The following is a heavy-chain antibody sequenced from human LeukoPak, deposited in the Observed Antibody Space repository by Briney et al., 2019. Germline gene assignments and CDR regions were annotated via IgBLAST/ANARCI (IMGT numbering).Heavy chain of an antibody. Sequence: SETLSLTCTVSGGSISSSSYYWGWIRQPPGKGLEWIGSLFYTGSPYYNPSLTSRISMSIDTSKNQFSLKLSSVTAADTAVYYCASDIVVADGFFHSWGQGTPVTVSS. CDR3: ASDIVVADGFFHS. D-gene: IGHD3-22*01. CDR1: GGSISSSSYY. J-gene: IGHJ4*02. CDR2: LFYTGSP. V-gene: IGHV4-39*07.